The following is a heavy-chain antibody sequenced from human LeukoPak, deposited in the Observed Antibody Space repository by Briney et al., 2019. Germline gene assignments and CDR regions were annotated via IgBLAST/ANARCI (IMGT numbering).Heavy chain of an antibody. CDR1: GFTFSSRDW. CDR2: IKQDGSEK. J-gene: IGHJ6*03. Sequence: GGSLRLSCVASGFTFSSRDWMTWVRQAPGKGLEWVANIKQDGSEKYYVDSVKGRFTISRDNAKNSLYLQMNSLRAEDTAVYYCAKDATAVIGTVYMDVWGKGTTVTISS. V-gene: IGHV3-7*01. D-gene: IGHD4-11*01. CDR3: AKDATAVIGTVYMDV.